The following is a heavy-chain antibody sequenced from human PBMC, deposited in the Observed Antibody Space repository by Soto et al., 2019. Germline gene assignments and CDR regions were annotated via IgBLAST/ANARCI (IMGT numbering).Heavy chain of an antibody. J-gene: IGHJ4*02. CDR2: ISSSSSYT. CDR1: GFTFSDYY. V-gene: IGHV3-11*06. Sequence: QVQLVESGGGLVKPGGSLRLSCAASGFTFSDYYMSWIRQAPGKGLEWVSYISSSSSYTNYADSVKGRFTISRDNAKNSLYLQMNSLGAEDTAVYYRARAPGVVGVVAVYTHFDYWGQGTLVTVSS. D-gene: IGHD5-12*01. CDR3: ARAPGVVGVVAVYTHFDY.